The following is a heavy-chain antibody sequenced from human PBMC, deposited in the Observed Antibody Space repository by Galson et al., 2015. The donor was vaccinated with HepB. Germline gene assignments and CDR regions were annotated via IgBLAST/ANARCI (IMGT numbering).Heavy chain of an antibody. CDR3: ARGIDYFDNSGYYYPAFDL. Sequence: ETLSLTCSVSGGSISSYFWSWIRQPPGKGLEWIGYIYYTGSTNYSPSLKSRVTISLDTSKSQFSLRLSSVTAADTAVYYCARGIDYFDNSGYYYPAFDLWGQVTMVTVSS. J-gene: IGHJ3*01. CDR2: IYYTGST. V-gene: IGHV4-59*08. D-gene: IGHD3-22*01. CDR1: GGSISSYF.